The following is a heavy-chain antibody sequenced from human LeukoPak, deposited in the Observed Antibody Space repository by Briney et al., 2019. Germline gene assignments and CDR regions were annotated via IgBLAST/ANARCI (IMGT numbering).Heavy chain of an antibody. J-gene: IGHJ4*02. V-gene: IGHV3-30*18. CDR2: VSNDGSNK. D-gene: IGHD3-22*01. CDR1: GFTVSSNY. Sequence: GSLRLSCAASGFTVSSNYMSWVRQAPGKGLEWVAIVSNDGSNKYYADSVKGRFAISRDNSKDTLYLQMNSLRAEDTAVYYCAKDRYDSSGYLFDYWGQGALVTVSS. CDR3: AKDRYDSSGYLFDY.